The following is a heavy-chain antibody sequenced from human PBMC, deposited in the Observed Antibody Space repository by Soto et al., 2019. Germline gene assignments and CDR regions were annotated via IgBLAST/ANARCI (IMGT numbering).Heavy chain of an antibody. CDR3: AREPTRNYYYYGMDV. V-gene: IGHV1-69*01. D-gene: IGHD1-1*01. J-gene: IGHJ6*02. Sequence: QVQLVQSGAEVQKPGSSVKVSCKASGGTFSSYAISWVRQAPGQGLEWMGGIIPILGTANYQQKVQGRVTISADESTSTDYMELSSLRAEDTAVYYCAREPTRNYYYYGMDVWGQGTTVTVSS. CDR2: IIPILGTA. CDR1: GGTFSSYA.